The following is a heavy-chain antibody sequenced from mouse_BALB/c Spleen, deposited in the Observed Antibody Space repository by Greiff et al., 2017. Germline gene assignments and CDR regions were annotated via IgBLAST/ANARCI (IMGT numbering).Heavy chain of an antibody. CDR2: ISNLAYSI. CDR1: GFTFSDYG. Sequence: EVKLMESGGGLVQPGGSRKLSCAASGFTFSDYGMAWVRQAPGKGPEWVAFISNLAYSIYYADTVTGRFTISRENAKNTLYLEMSSLRSEDTAMYYCARGNWYFDVWGAGTTVTVSS. D-gene: IGHD2-14*01. V-gene: IGHV5-15*02. CDR3: ARGNWYFDV. J-gene: IGHJ1*01.